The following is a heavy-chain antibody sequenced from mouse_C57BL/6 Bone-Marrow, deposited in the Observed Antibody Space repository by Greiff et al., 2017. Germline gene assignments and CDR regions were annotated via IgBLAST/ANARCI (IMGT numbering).Heavy chain of an antibody. D-gene: IGHD1-1*01. CDR3: SRHNYYGYWGCFDV. J-gene: IGHJ1*02. V-gene: IGHV5-2*01. CDR1: EYEFPSHD. Sequence: DVKLVESGAGLVQPGESLKLSCESNEYEFPSHDMSWVRKTPEKRLELVAAINSDGGSTYYPDTMERRFTISRDSTKRTLYLQLCRLSAEDAAWYYWSRHNYYGYWGCFDVWGTGTTVTVS. CDR2: INSDGGST.